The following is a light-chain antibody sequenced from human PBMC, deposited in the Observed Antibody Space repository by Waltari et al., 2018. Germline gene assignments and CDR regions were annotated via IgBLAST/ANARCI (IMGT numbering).Light chain of an antibody. CDR1: TPNLGGNY. CDR2: DNS. J-gene: IGLJ2*01. Sequence: QSVLTQPPSVSATPGQKVTISCSGRTPNLGGNYVSWYQQVPRAAPNLLIYDNSKRPPGIPDRFSASKSGTSATLGIAGVEAGDEATYFCASWDLSLDSVLFGGGTKVTVL. V-gene: IGLV1-51*01. CDR3: ASWDLSLDSVL.